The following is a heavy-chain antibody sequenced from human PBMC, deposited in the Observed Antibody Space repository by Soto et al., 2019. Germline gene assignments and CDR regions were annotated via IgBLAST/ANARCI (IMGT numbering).Heavy chain of an antibody. J-gene: IGHJ5*02. CDR2: IIPILGTA. V-gene: IGHV1-69*13. Sequence: SVKVSCKDSGGTFRSYAISWVRQSPGQGLEWMGGIIPILGTANYAQKFQGRVTITADESTSAAYMELSSLRSEETAVYYCARDRGDIVVVPAAMRKLNWFDPWGQGTLVTVSS. CDR3: ARDRGDIVVVPAAMRKLNWFDP. D-gene: IGHD2-2*01. CDR1: GGTFRSYA.